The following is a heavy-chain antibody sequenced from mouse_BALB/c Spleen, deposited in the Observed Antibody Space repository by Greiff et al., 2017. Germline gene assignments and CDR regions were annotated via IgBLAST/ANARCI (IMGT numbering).Heavy chain of an antibody. D-gene: IGHD2-4*01. CDR1: GFTFSSYT. J-gene: IGHJ4*01. CDR2: ISNGGGST. CDR3: ARHAGGYYDYDEGHYAMDY. Sequence: EVQLVESGGGLVQPGGSLKLSCAASGFTFSSYTMSWVRQTPEKRLEWVAYISNGGGSTYYPDTVKGRFTISRDNAKNTLYLQMSSLKSEDTAMYYCARHAGGYYDYDEGHYAMDYWGQGTSVTVSS. V-gene: IGHV5-12-2*01.